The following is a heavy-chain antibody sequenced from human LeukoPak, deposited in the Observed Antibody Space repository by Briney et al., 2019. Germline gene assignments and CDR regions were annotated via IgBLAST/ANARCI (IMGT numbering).Heavy chain of an antibody. V-gene: IGHV3-30*18. J-gene: IGHJ1*01. CDR2: ISYDGSNK. CDR3: AQLRPMPSYCGGDCTF. D-gene: IGHD2-21*02. CDR1: GFTFSSYG. Sequence: GRSLRLSCAASGFTFSSYGMHWVRQAPGKGLEWVAVISYDGSNKYYADSVKGRSTISRDNSKNTLYLQMNSLRAEDTAVYYCAQLRPMPSYCGGDCTFWGQGTLVTVSS.